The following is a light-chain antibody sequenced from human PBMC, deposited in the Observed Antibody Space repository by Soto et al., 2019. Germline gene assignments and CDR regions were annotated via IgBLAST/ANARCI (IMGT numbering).Light chain of an antibody. J-gene: IGKJ2*01. CDR2: WAS. CDR3: QQYYSTPRA. CDR1: QSVLYSSNNKNY. Sequence: EIVMTQSPDSLAVSLGERATINCKSSQSVLYSSNNKNYLAWYQQKPGQPPKLLIYWASTRESGVPDRFSGSGSGTDFTLTISSLQAEDVAFHYCQQYYSTPRAFGQGTKLEIK. V-gene: IGKV4-1*01.